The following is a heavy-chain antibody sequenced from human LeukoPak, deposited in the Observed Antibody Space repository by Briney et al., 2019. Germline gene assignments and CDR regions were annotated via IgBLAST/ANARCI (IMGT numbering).Heavy chain of an antibody. J-gene: IGHJ1*01. CDR1: GAFISSSSYY. CDR3: ARRRYYDSTGYLD. V-gene: IGHV4-39*01. D-gene: IGHD3-22*01. Sequence: SETLSLTCTVSGAFISSSSYYWGWIRQAPGKGLEWIGEIYYSGRDYINPSLKSRVTLSIDTSKNQFSLDLTSVTAADTAVYYCARRRYYDSTGYLDWGQGTLVAVSS. CDR2: IYYSGRD.